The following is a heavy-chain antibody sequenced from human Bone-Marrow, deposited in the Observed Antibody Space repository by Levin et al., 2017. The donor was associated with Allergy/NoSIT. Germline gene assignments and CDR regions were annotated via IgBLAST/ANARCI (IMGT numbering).Heavy chain of an antibody. D-gene: IGHD1-20*01. CDR3: ARDAGRLPDEYNWNVWFDP. Sequence: PGGSLRLSCAASGFTFSSYSMNWVRQAPGKGLEWVSSISSSSSYIYYADSVKGRFTISRDNAKNSLYLQMNSLRAEDTAVYYCARDAGRLPDEYNWNVWFDPWGQGTLVTVSS. CDR1: GFTFSSYS. V-gene: IGHV3-21*01. CDR2: ISSSSSYI. J-gene: IGHJ5*02.